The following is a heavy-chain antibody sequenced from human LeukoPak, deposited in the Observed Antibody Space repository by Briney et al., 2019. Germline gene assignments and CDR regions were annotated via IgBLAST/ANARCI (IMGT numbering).Heavy chain of an antibody. Sequence: SVKVSCKASGGTFRSYAISWVRQTPGQGLEWMGGIIPIFGSANYAQKFQGRVTLTADESTSTAYMELSSLRSEDTAVYYCASGMITFGGVIVIPPNFDYWGQGTLVTASS. CDR3: ASGMITFGGVIVIPPNFDY. D-gene: IGHD3-16*02. V-gene: IGHV1-69*01. CDR2: IIPIFGSA. CDR1: GGTFRSYA. J-gene: IGHJ4*02.